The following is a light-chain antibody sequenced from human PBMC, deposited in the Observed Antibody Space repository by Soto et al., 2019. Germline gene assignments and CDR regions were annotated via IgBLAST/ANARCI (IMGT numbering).Light chain of an antibody. Sequence: QSVLTQPASVSGSPGQSITISCTGTSSDVGGYNYVSWYQQHPGKAAKLMIYDVSNRPSGVSNRFSGSKAGNTASLTISGLQAEDEADYYCSSYTSSSTWVFGGGTKGTVL. CDR2: DVS. CDR3: SSYTSSSTWV. CDR1: SSDVGGYNY. J-gene: IGLJ3*02. V-gene: IGLV2-14*01.